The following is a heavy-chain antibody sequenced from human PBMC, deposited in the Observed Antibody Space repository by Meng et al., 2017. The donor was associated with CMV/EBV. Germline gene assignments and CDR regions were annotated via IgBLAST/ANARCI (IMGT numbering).Heavy chain of an antibody. V-gene: IGHV3-30*02. D-gene: IGHD6-19*01. CDR3: AKDYWLGWYAEYYFDY. CDR2: IRYDGSNK. Sequence: GGSLRLSCAASGFTFSSYGMHWVRQAPGKGLEWVAFIRYDGSNKYYADSVKGRFTISRGNSKNTLYLQMNSLRAEDTAVYYCAKDYWLGWYAEYYFDYWGQGTLVTVSS. J-gene: IGHJ4*02. CDR1: GFTFSSYG.